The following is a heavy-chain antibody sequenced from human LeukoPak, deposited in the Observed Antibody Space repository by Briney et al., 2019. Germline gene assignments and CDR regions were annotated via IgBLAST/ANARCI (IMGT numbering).Heavy chain of an antibody. J-gene: IGHJ4*02. V-gene: IGHV4-59*01. Sequence: PSETLPLTCTVSGGSISSYYWSWIRQPPGKGLEWIGYIYYSGSTNYNPSLKSRVTISVDTSKNQFSLKLSSVTAADTAVYYCARGTDCGGDCYPTYFDYWGQGTLVTVSS. CDR2: IYYSGST. CDR1: GGSISSYY. CDR3: ARGTDCGGDCYPTYFDY. D-gene: IGHD2-21*02.